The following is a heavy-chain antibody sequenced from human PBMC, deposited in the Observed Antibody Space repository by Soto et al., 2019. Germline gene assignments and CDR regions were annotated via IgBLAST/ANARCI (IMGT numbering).Heavy chain of an antibody. V-gene: IGHV3-73*01. CDR2: IRSKPNNYAT. CDR1: GFTFSNAW. J-gene: IGHJ4*02. Sequence: GGSLRLSCAASGFTFSNAWMNWVRQASGKGLEWVGRIRSKPNNYATAYAASVQGRFTISRDDSKNTAYLQMNSLKTEDTAVYYCTRHTSDYWGQGTLVTVSS. CDR3: TRHTSDY.